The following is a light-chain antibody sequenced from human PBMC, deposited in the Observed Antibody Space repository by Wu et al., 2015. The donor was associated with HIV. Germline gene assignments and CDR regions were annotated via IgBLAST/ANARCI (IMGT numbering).Light chain of an antibody. J-gene: IGKJ3*01. CDR2: QAS. CDR1: QSVSSNY. V-gene: IGKV3D-20*02. Sequence: ENVLTQSPGTLPVSPGERVTLSCKASQSVSSNYLAWYQHKPGQPPKLLISQASTRAADIPDRFSGTGSGTDFTLTISRLDPEDFAVYYCQQRWDWPITFGPGTKVDIK. CDR3: QQRWDWPIT.